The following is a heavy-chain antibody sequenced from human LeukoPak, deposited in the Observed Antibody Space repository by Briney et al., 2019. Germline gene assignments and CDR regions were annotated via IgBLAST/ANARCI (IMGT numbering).Heavy chain of an antibody. D-gene: IGHD6-19*01. J-gene: IGHJ4*02. Sequence: GASVKVSCKASGYTFTGYYMHWVRQAPGQGLEWMGWINPNSGGTNYAQKFQGRVTMTRDTSTSTAYMELSRLRSDDTAVYYCARDRPPYSSGWRTFDCWGQGTLVTVHS. V-gene: IGHV1-2*02. CDR3: ARDRPPYSSGWRTFDC. CDR2: INPNSGGT. CDR1: GYTFTGYY.